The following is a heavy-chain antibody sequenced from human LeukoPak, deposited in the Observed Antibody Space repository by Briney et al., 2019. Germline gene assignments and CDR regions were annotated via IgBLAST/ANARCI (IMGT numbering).Heavy chain of an antibody. CDR2: IWHDGSRT. CDR1: GFTFEKYG. V-gene: IGHV3-33*03. CDR3: AGAISKGAGIDS. D-gene: IGHD1-26*01. J-gene: IGHJ4*02. Sequence: GGSLRLSCATSGFTFEKYGIHWVRQAPGKGLEWVAVIWHDGSRTHYADSLKGRFSISRDNPKDTAFLQMNSLTAEDTATYYCAGAISKGAGIDSWGQGTQVTVSS.